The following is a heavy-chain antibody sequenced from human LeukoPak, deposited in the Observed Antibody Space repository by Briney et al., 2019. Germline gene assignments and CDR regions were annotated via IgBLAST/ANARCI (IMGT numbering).Heavy chain of an antibody. D-gene: IGHD2-2*02. J-gene: IGHJ5*02. V-gene: IGHV4-31*03. CDR1: GGSISSGGYY. CDR3: ARAQYCSSTSCYKSWFDP. CDR2: IYYSGST. Sequence: SGTLSLTCTVSGGSISSGGYYRSWIRQHPGKGLEWIGYIYYSGSTYYNPSLKSRVTISVDTSKNQFSLKLSSVTAADTAVYYCARAQYCSSTSCYKSWFDPWGQGTLVTVSS.